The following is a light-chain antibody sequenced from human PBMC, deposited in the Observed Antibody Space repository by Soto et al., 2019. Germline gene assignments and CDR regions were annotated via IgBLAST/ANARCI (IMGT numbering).Light chain of an antibody. CDR3: CSYADSSRIYV. V-gene: IGLV2-23*01. CDR2: EGS. Sequence: QSVLTQPASVSGSPGQSITICCTGTSSDVGSYNLVSWYQQHPGKAPKLMIYEGSKRPSGISNRFSGSKSGNTASLTISGLQAEDEAEYYCCSYADSSRIYVFGSGTKVTVL. J-gene: IGLJ1*01. CDR1: SSDVGSYNL.